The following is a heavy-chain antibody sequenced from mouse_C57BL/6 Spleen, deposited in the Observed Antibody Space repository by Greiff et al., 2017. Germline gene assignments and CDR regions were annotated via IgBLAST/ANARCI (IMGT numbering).Heavy chain of an antibody. CDR2: IDPSDSYT. J-gene: IGHJ4*01. V-gene: IGHV1-50*01. CDR1: GYTFTSYW. D-gene: IGHD2-5*01. CDR3: ARGNYSKGYAMDY. Sequence: VQLQQPGAELVKPGASVKLSCKASGYTFTSYWMQWVKQRPGQGLEWIGEIDPSDSYTNYNQKFKGKATLTVDTSSSTAYMQLSSLTSEDSAVYYCARGNYSKGYAMDYWGQGTSVTVSS.